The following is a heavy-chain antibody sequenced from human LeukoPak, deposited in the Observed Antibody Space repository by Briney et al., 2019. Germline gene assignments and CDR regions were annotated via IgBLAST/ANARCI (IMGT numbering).Heavy chain of an antibody. CDR2: LIPIYGSA. J-gene: IGHJ3*02. V-gene: IGHV1-69*13. Sequence: ASVKVSCRASGGSFTFSSHAISWVRQAPGQGLEWMGGLIPIYGSANYAQKFQGRVTITSDESTRTVYMELSSLRPEDSAVYYCAGFFYDNSGDAFDIWGQGTMVTVSS. CDR1: GGSFTFSSHA. CDR3: AGFFYDNSGDAFDI. D-gene: IGHD3-22*01.